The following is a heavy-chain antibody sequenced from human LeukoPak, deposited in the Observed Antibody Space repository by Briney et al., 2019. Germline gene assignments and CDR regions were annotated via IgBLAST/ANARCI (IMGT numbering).Heavy chain of an antibody. V-gene: IGHV3-30-3*01. CDR3: ARDQRLGHSYGSVTLIFDY. Sequence: PGGSLRLSCAASGFTFSSYAMHWVRQAPGKGLEWVAVISYDGSNKYYADSVKGRFTISRDNSKNTLYLQMNSPRAEDTAEYDCARDQRLGHSYGSVTLIFDYWGQETLVTVSS. CDR2: ISYDGSNK. CDR1: GFTFSSYA. D-gene: IGHD5-18*01. J-gene: IGHJ4*02.